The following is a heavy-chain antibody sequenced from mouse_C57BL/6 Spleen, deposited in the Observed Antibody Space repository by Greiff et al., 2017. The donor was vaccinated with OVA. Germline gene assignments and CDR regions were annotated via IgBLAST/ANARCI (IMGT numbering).Heavy chain of an antibody. Sequence: VQLQQSGAELVRPGASVKLSCTASGFNIKGDYMHWVKQRPEQGLEWIGWIDPENGDTEYASKFQGKATITADTSSNTAYLQLSSLTSEDTAVYYCTTSGNYRFAYWGQGTLVTVSA. CDR1: GFNIKGDY. J-gene: IGHJ3*01. D-gene: IGHD2-1*01. CDR2: IDPENGDT. V-gene: IGHV14-4*01. CDR3: TTSGNYRFAY.